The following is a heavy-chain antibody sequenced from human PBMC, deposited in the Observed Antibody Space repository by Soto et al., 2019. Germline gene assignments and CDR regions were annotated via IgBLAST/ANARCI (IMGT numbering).Heavy chain of an antibody. CDR3: ARGIYGGNHFDY. V-gene: IGHV4-34*01. J-gene: IGHJ4*02. CDR2: INHSGST. Sequence: QVQLQQWGAGLLKPSETLSLTCAVYGGSFSGYYWSWIRQPPGKGLEWIGEINHSGSTNYNPSLKSRVTIPVDTSKNQFSLKLSSVTAAYTAVYYCARGIYGGNHFDYWGQGTLVTVSS. D-gene: IGHD4-17*01. CDR1: GGSFSGYY.